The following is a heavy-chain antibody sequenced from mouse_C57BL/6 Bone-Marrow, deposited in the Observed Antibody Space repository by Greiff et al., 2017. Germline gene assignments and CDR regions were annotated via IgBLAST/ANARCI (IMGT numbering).Heavy chain of an antibody. V-gene: IGHV1-62-2*01. CDR1: GYTFTEYT. CDR3: ARHGYYSNYREYFDY. Sequence: VKLMESGAELVKPGASVKLSCKASGYTFTEYTIHWVKQRSGQGLEWIGWFYPGSGSIKYNEKFKDKATLTADKSASPVYMELSRLTSEDSAVYFCARHGYYSNYREYFDYWGQGTTLTVSS. J-gene: IGHJ2*01. D-gene: IGHD2-5*01. CDR2: FYPGSGSI.